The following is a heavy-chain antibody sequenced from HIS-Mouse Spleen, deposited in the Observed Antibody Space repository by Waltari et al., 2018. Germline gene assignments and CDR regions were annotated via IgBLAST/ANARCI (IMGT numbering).Heavy chain of an antibody. V-gene: IGHV3-30*18. CDR1: GFTFSSYG. CDR3: AKDQGNWGSFFDY. D-gene: IGHD7-27*01. CDR2: ISYDGSNK. J-gene: IGHJ4*02. Sequence: QVQLVESGGGVVQPGRSLRLSCAASGFTFSSYGMHWVRQAPGKGLEWVAVISYDGSNKYYADSVKGRFTISRDNSKNTLYLQMNSLRAEDTAVYYCAKDQGNWGSFFDYWGQGTLVTVSS.